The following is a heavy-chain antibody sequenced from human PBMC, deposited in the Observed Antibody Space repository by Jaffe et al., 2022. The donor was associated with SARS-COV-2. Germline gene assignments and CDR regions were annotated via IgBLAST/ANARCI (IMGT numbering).Heavy chain of an antibody. J-gene: IGHJ4*02. Sequence: EVQLVESGGGVVRPGGSLRLSCVGSEFNFDDSGMTWVRQVPGKGLEWVSGINWNGGRTVYADSVKGRFTISRDNAKNSLYLHMNSLRAEDTALYHCAKVGTPRGYSYGTLEYWGQGTLVTVSS. CDR2: INWNGGRT. D-gene: IGHD5-18*01. V-gene: IGHV3-20*01. CDR1: EFNFDDSG. CDR3: AKVGTPRGYSYGTLEY.